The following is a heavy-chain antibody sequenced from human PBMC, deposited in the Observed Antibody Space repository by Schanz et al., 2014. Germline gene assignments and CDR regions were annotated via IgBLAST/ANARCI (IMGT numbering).Heavy chain of an antibody. Sequence: QVQLQQWGAGLLKLSETLSLTCAVSGGPFSGYWGWIRQPPGKGLEWIGEINHSGSTNYNPTLKSRVTISVDTSRNQFSLKLSSVTAADTAVYYCARTFRCGGGECSTWADWGQGTLVTVSS. CDR1: GGPFSGY. CDR2: INHSGST. D-gene: IGHD2-21*01. J-gene: IGHJ4*02. CDR3: ARTFRCGGGECSTWAD. V-gene: IGHV4-34*01.